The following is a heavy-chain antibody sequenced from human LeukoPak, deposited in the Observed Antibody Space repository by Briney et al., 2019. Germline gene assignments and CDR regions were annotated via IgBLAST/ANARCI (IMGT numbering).Heavy chain of an antibody. J-gene: IGHJ3*02. CDR2: IFYEGSNQ. CDR3: ARDGKSGSADGFDI. CDR1: GFTLRGYT. V-gene: IGHV3-30*04. D-gene: IGHD1-26*01. Sequence: GGPLRLSCAASGFTLRGYTMHWVRQSPGKGVEWVALIFYEGSNQYYADSVKGRFTISRDNSKDTLDLQMNSLRGDDTAVYYCARDGKSGSADGFDIWGQGTMVTVSS.